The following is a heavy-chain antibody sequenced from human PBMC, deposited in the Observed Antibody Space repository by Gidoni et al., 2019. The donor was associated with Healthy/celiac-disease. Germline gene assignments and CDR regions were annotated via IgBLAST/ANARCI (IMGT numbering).Heavy chain of an antibody. CDR1: GFTFGSYA. J-gene: IGHJ4*02. CDR2: ISGSGGST. V-gene: IGHV3-23*01. D-gene: IGHD3-3*01. CDR3: ANGRPTAWRVVSYFDY. Sequence: EVQLLESGGGLVQPGGSLRLSCAASGFTFGSYAMSWVRQAPGKGLEWVSAISGSGGSTYYADSVKGRFTISRDNSKNTLYLQMNSLRAEDTAVYYCANGRPTAWRVVSYFDYWGQGTLVTVSS.